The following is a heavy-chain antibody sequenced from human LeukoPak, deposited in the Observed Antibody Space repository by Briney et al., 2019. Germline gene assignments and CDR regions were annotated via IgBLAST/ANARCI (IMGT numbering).Heavy chain of an antibody. Sequence: PSETLSLTCTVSGGSISSSSYYWGWIRQPPGKGLEWIGSIYYSGSTYYNPSLKSRVTISVDTSKNQFSLKLSSVTAADTAVYYCARHTRSFVGYWGQGTLVTVSS. J-gene: IGHJ4*02. D-gene: IGHD3-9*01. CDR3: ARHTRSFVGY. CDR1: GGSISSSSYY. CDR2: IYYSGST. V-gene: IGHV4-39*01.